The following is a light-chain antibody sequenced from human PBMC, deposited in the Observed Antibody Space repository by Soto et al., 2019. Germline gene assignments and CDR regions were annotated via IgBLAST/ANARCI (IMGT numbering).Light chain of an antibody. CDR2: AAS. CDR3: QQSYSILSWT. CDR1: ERISTY. J-gene: IGKJ1*01. V-gene: IGKV1-39*01. Sequence: DIQVTQSPSSLPASVGDRVTITCRASERISTYLNWYQQKPGKAPKLLIYAASTLQSGVPSRFSGSGSGTAFTLTINGLQPVDFATYYCQQSYSILSWTFGQGTKVDIK.